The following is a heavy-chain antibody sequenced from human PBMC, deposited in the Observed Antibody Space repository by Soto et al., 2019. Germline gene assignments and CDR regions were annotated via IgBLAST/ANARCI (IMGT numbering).Heavy chain of an antibody. CDR2: ISPMFGAA. J-gene: IGHJ4*02. CDR3: AREVQVHTPAFVY. V-gene: IGHV1-69*19. Sequence: QVQLVQSGAEMKKPGSSVKVSCQSSGGTFNTYAMNWARQAPGQGPEWMGDISPMFGAANYAPKFQGRVTITADESTGTSYMQLSSLPSEDTALYFCAREVQVHTPAFVYWGQGTLVTVSS. CDR1: GGTFNTYA. D-gene: IGHD3-10*01.